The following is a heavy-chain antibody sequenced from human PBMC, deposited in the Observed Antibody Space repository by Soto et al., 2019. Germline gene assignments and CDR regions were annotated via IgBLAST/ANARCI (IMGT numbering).Heavy chain of an antibody. J-gene: IGHJ5*02. D-gene: IGHD2-2*01. Sequence: PSETLSLTCTVSGGSISSGGYYWSWIRQHPWKGLEWIGYIYYSGGTYYNPSLKSRVTISVDTSKNQFSLKLSSVTAADTAVYYCAIGPVVVPAADSGANWFDPWGQGXLVTVYS. V-gene: IGHV4-31*03. CDR3: AIGPVVVPAADSGANWFDP. CDR1: GGSISSGGYY. CDR2: IYYSGGT.